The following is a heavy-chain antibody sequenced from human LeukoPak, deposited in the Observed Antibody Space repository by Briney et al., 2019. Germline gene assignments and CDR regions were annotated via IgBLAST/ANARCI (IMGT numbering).Heavy chain of an antibody. CDR2: INPSGGST. Sequence: GASVKVSCKASGYILISYYMHWVRQAPGQGLEWMGIINPSGGSTDYAQKFQGRVTMTRDKSTSTVYMELNSLRSEDTALYYCARTYCGGDCNNRYFDYWGQGTLVTVSS. CDR3: ARTYCGGDCNNRYFDY. CDR1: GYILISYY. V-gene: IGHV1-46*01. D-gene: IGHD2-21*02. J-gene: IGHJ4*02.